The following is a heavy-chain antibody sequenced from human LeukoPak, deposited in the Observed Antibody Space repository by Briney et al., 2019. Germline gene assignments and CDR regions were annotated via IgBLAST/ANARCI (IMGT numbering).Heavy chain of an antibody. J-gene: IGHJ6*03. CDR3: VKGETYYYYYYMDV. CDR1: AFTVTSYP. V-gene: IGHV3-30-3*01. Sequence: PGGSLRLSCAASAFTVTSYPMHWVRQAPGKGLEWVAVMSYDGSNKLYPDSVKGRFTISRDNSKNTLYLQINSLRAEDTAVYYCVKGETYYYYYYMDVWGKGTTVTVSS. CDR2: MSYDGSNK.